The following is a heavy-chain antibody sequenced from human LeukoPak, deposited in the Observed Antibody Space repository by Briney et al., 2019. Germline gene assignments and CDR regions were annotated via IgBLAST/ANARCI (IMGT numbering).Heavy chain of an antibody. CDR1: GFTFDDYA. CDR2: ISGDGGST. V-gene: IGHV3-43*02. D-gene: IGHD5-12*01. J-gene: IGHJ4*02. Sequence: GGSLRLSCAASGFTFDDYAMHWVRQAPGKGLEWVSLISGDGGSTYYADSVKGRFTISRDNSKNSLYLQMNSLRVEDTAVYYCARDQGWLQFDNWGQGTLVTVSS. CDR3: ARDQGWLQFDN.